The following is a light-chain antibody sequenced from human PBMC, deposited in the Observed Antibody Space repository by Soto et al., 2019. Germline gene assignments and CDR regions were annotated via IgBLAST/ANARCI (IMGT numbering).Light chain of an antibody. J-gene: IGKJ1*01. Sequence: EIVLTQSPGTLSLSPGERATLSCRASQSVSNNYLAWYQQKPGQAPRLLIYGASNRATGIPDRFSGSGSGTDFTLTISRLEPEDFAVYFCQQYGDRPRTFGQGTKVEIK. V-gene: IGKV3-20*01. CDR1: QSVSNNY. CDR2: GAS. CDR3: QQYGDRPRT.